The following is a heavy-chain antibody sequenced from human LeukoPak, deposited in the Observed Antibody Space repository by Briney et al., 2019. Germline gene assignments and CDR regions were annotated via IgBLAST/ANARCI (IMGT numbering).Heavy chain of an antibody. CDR3: ARDFTVTPDY. D-gene: IGHD4-17*01. V-gene: IGHV3-21*01. J-gene: IGHJ4*02. Sequence: GGSLRLSCAASGFTFSSYSMNWVRQAPGKGLEWVSSISSSSSYIYYADSVKGRFTISRDNAKNSLYLQMSSLRAEDTAVYYCARDFTVTPDYWGQGTLVTVSS. CDR2: ISSSSSYI. CDR1: GFTFSSYS.